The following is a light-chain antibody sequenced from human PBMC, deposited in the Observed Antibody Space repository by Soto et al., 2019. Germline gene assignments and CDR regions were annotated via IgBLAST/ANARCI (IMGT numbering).Light chain of an antibody. CDR1: QSVSLS. Sequence: MVLKHSPTTLSLSPGGRATLSCRASQSVSLSLAWYQQKPGQAPRLLNYDASNRATGIPARFSGSGSETDFTLTISSLEPEDSAVYYCQQRSRWPPITLGQGTR. CDR3: QQRSRWPPIT. V-gene: IGKV3-11*01. CDR2: DAS. J-gene: IGKJ5*01.